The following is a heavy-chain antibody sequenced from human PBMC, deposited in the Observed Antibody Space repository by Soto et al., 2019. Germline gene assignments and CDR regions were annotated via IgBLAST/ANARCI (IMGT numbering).Heavy chain of an antibody. CDR2: ISGSGGST. V-gene: IGHV3-23*01. CDR3: AKDRNYEFDY. Sequence: GGSLRLSWPASAFTLSSDCMLLVRQAPGKGMEWVSAISGSGGSTYYADSVKGRFTISRDNSKNTLHLQMNSLRAEDTAVYYCAKDRNYEFDYWGQGTLVTVSS. CDR1: AFTLSSDC. J-gene: IGHJ4*02. D-gene: IGHD3-3*01.